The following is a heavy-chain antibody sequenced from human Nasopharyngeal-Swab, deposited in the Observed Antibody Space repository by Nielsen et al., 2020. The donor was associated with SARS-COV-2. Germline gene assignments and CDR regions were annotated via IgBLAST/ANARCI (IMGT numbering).Heavy chain of an antibody. CDR3: ARVESAPQTYYNYMDV. CDR1: GDSITTGSYY. J-gene: IGHJ6*03. CDR2: ISYSGST. Sequence: SETLSLTCSVSGDSITTGSYYWNWIRQHPGKGLEWIGYISYSGSTYYNPSLKSRLSISVDTSKNQFSLDLTSVTAADTAVYYCARVESAPQTYYNYMDVWGKGTTVTVSS. V-gene: IGHV4-31*03.